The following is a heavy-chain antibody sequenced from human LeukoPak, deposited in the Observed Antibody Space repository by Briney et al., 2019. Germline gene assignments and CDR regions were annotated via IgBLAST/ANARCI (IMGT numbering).Heavy chain of an antibody. D-gene: IGHD3-10*01. V-gene: IGHV1-24*01. CDR3: ATSLAAMVRGVIRVDAFDI. CDR1: GYTLTELS. CDR2: FDPEDGET. Sequence: ASVKVSCKVSGYTLTELSMHWVRQAPGKGLEWMGGFDPEDGETIYAQKFQGRVTMTEDTSTDTAYMELSSLRSEDTAVYYCATSLAAMVRGVIRVDAFDIWGQGTMVTVSS. J-gene: IGHJ3*02.